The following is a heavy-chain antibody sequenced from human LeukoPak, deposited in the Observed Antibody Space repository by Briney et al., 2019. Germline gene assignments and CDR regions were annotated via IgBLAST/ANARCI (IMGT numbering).Heavy chain of an antibody. CDR2: ISSSSSYT. CDR1: GLTFSDYY. D-gene: IGHD3-10*01. Sequence: GGSLRLSCAASGLTFSDYYMSWIRQAPGKGLEWVSYISSSSSYTNYADSVKGRFTISRDNAKNSLYLQMNSLRAEDTAVYYCARDLEYYYGSGSYFDYYYYGMDVWGQGTTVTVSS. CDR3: ARDLEYYYGSGSYFDYYYYGMDV. J-gene: IGHJ6*02. V-gene: IGHV3-11*05.